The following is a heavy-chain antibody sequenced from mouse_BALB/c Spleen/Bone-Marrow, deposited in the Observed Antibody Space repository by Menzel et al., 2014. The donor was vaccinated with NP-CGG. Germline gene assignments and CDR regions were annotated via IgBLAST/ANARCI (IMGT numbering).Heavy chain of an antibody. J-gene: IGHJ4*01. CDR2: IWSGGST. D-gene: IGHD1-2*01. CDR3: ARRPDYGYSSYAMDY. Sequence: VQLQQSGPGLVQPSQSLSITCTVSGFSLTSYGVHWVRQSPGKGLEWLGGIWSGGSTDYNAAFISRLSISKDNSKSXVFFKMNSLQADATAIYYCARRPDYGYSSYAMDYWGQGTSVTVSS. CDR1: GFSLTSYG. V-gene: IGHV2-4-1*01.